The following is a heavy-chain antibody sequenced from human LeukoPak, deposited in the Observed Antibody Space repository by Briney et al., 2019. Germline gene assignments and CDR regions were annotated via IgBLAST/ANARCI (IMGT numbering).Heavy chain of an antibody. CDR3: AIIEVGRFDP. Sequence: SETLSLTCTVTGASISSHYWCWIRQTPGTGLEWIGDIYDRGSTTYNPSLKSRVSISVDTSRNQFSLNLRSVTAADTAVYYCAIIEVGRFDPWGQGTLVTVSS. V-gene: IGHV4-59*11. CDR1: GASISSHY. D-gene: IGHD1-26*01. J-gene: IGHJ5*02. CDR2: IYDRGST.